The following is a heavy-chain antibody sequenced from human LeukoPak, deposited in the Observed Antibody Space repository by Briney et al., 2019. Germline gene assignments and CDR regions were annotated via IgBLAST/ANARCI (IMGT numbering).Heavy chain of an antibody. Sequence: ASVKVSCKASGYTFTSYGISWARQAPGQGLEWMGWISAYNGNTNYAQKLQGRVTMTTDTSTSTAYMELRSLRSDDTAVYYCARDNFFWVDYYDNSGDPPYFDYWGQGTLVTVSS. CDR2: ISAYNGNT. CDR3: ARDNFFWVDYYDNSGDPPYFDY. CDR1: GYTFTSYG. D-gene: IGHD3-22*01. J-gene: IGHJ4*02. V-gene: IGHV1-18*01.